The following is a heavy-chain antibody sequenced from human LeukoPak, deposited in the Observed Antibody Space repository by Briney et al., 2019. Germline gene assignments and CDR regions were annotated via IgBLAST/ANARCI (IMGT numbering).Heavy chain of an antibody. CDR1: GYTFTSYA. CDR2: INTNTGNP. J-gene: IGHJ4*02. CDR3: AREGIAAGNPPAPGY. V-gene: IGHV7-4-1*02. D-gene: IGHD6-13*01. Sequence: ASVKVSCKASGYTFTSYAMNWVRQVPGQGLEWMGWINTNTGNPTYAQGFTGRFVFSLDTSVSTAYLQISSLKAEDTAVYYCAREGIAAGNPPAPGYWGQGTLVTVSS.